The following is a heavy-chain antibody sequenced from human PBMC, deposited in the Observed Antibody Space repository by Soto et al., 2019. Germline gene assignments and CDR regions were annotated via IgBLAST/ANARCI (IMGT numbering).Heavy chain of an antibody. V-gene: IGHV3-23*01. D-gene: IGHD5-12*01. CDR3: AKDLVGGYDIIYYIDY. CDR2: ISGSGGST. J-gene: IGHJ4*02. CDR1: GFTFSSYA. Sequence: GGSLRLSCAASGFTFSSYAMSWVRQAPGKGLEWVSAISGSGGSTYYADSVKGRFTISRDNSKNTLYLQMNSLRAEDTAVYYCAKDLVGGYDIIYYIDYPGQGTLVTVSS.